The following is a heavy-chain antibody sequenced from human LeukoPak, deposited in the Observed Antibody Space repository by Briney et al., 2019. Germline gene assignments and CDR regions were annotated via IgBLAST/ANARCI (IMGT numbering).Heavy chain of an antibody. CDR1: GFTVSGSY. V-gene: IGHV3-53*01. D-gene: IGHD1-26*01. CDR2: IYSGANT. J-gene: IGHJ4*02. Sequence: GGSLRLSCEASGFTVSGSYMSWVRQAPGKGLEWVSVIYSGANTDYADSVKGRFTISRDNSKNTLYLQMNSLRAEDTAVYFCAKTMGAIDHDYWGQGTLVTVSS. CDR3: AKTMGAIDHDY.